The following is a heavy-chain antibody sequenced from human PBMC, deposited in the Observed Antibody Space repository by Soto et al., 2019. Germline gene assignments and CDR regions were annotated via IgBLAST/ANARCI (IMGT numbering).Heavy chain of an antibody. V-gene: IGHV1-69*13. CDR1: GGTFSSYA. D-gene: IGHD3-10*01. CDR2: IIPIFGTA. J-gene: IGHJ6*02. Sequence: ASVKVSCKAFGGTFSSYAISWVRQAPGQGLEWMGAIIPIFGTANYAQKFQGRVTVTADESTSTAYMELSSLRSEDTAVYYCAREPKQTPRSFYYYGMDVWGQGTTVTVSS. CDR3: AREPKQTPRSFYYYGMDV.